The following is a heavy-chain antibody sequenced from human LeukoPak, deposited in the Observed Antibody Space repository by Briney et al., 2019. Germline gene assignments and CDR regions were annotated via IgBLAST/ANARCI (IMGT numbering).Heavy chain of an antibody. D-gene: IGHD2-21*02. V-gene: IGHV1-69*13. Sequence: SVNVSCKSSGGTFSSYAISWVRQAPGQGLEWMGGIIPIFGTANYAQKFQGRVTITADESTSTAYMELSSLRSEDTAVYYCASPVVVTAIDAFDIWGQGTMVTVSS. CDR1: GGTFSSYA. CDR2: IIPIFGTA. J-gene: IGHJ3*02. CDR3: ASPVVVTAIDAFDI.